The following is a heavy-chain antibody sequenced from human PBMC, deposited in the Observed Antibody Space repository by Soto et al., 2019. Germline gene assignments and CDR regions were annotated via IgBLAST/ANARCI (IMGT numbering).Heavy chain of an antibody. CDR2: INPSGGST. J-gene: IGHJ6*02. D-gene: IGHD4-17*01. CDR3: AADKTVPPPFYYYYGMDV. CDR1: GYTFTSYY. Sequence: ASVKVSCKASGYTFTSYYMHWVRQAPGQGLEWMGIINPSGGSTSYAQKFQGRVTMTRDTSTSTVYMELSSLRSEDTAVYYCAADKTVPPPFYYYYGMDVWGQGTTVTVSS. V-gene: IGHV1-46*01.